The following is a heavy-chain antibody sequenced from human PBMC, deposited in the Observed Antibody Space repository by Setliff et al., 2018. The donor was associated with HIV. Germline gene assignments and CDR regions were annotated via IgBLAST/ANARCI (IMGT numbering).Heavy chain of an antibody. Sequence: SETLSLTCTVSGGSISSSSYYWGWIRQSPGKGLEWIGSGFHSGTTYYNPSLKSRVTISVDTSKNQFSLRLNSLTAADTAVYYCARGLNSRLRDRTWGQGTLVTVSS. CDR3: ARGLNSRLRDRT. D-gene: IGHD4-17*01. J-gene: IGHJ4*02. CDR2: GFHSGTT. CDR1: GGSISSSSYY. V-gene: IGHV4-39*07.